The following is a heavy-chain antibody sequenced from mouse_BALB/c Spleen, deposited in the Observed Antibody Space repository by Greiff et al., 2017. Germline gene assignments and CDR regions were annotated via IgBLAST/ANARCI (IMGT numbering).Heavy chain of an antibody. CDR2: ISTYYGDA. CDR1: GYTFTDYA. V-gene: IGHV1S137*01. J-gene: IGHJ4*01. Sequence: QVQLKQSGAELVRPGVSVKISCKGSGYTFTDYAMHWVKQSHAKSLEWIGVISTYYGDASYNQKFKGKATMTVDKSSSTAYMELARLTSEDSAIYYCARLLWPHAMDYWGQGTSVTVSS. CDR3: ARLLWPHAMDY. D-gene: IGHD1-1*02.